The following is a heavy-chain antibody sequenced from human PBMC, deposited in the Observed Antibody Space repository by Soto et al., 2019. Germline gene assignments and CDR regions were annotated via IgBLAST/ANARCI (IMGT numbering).Heavy chain of an antibody. CDR2: ISWNSGSI. V-gene: IGHV3-9*01. J-gene: IGHJ3*02. D-gene: IGHD6-13*01. Sequence: GGSLRLSCAASGFTFDDYAMHWVRQAPGKGLEWVSGISWNSGSIGYADSVKGRFTISRDNAKNSLYLQMNSLRAEDTALYYCAAGTGAFDIWGQGTMVTVSS. CDR1: GFTFDDYA. CDR3: AAGTGAFDI.